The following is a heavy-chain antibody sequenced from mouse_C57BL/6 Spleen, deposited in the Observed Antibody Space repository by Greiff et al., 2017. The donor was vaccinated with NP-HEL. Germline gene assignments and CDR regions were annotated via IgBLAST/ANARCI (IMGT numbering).Heavy chain of an antibody. J-gene: IGHJ2*01. Sequence: QVQLQQPGTELVKPGASVKLSCKASGYTFTSYWMHWVKQRPGQGLEWIGNINPSNGGTNYNEKFKSKATLTVAKSSSTAYMQLSSLTSEDSAVYYCARYSVVAPYCDYWGQGTTLTVSS. CDR2: INPSNGGT. V-gene: IGHV1-53*01. CDR3: ARYSVVAPYCDY. CDR1: GYTFTSYW. D-gene: IGHD1-1*01.